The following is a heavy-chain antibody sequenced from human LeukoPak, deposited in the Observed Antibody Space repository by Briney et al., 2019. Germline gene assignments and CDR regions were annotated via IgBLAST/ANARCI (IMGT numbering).Heavy chain of an antibody. Sequence: SETLSLTCTVSGGSISSYYWSWIRQPPGKGLEWTGYIYYSGSTNYNPSLKSRVTISVDTSKNQFSLKLSSVTAADTAVYYCARGIAAAPEDAFDIWGQGTMVTVSS. D-gene: IGHD6-13*01. CDR2: IYYSGST. CDR3: ARGIAAAPEDAFDI. J-gene: IGHJ3*02. V-gene: IGHV4-59*01. CDR1: GGSISSYY.